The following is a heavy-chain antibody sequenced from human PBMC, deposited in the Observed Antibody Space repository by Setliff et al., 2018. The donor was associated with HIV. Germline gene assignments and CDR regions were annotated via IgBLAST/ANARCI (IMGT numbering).Heavy chain of an antibody. Sequence: PSETLSLTCTVSGGSISGHYWGWIRQPPGKGLEWIAYIFYTGSTNYNPSLKSRVTISVDTSKNQFFLKLSSVTAADTAVYYCVRGYCSSTTCYDDYYYMDVWGKGSTVTVS. J-gene: IGHJ6*03. CDR2: IFYTGST. CDR1: GGSISGHY. D-gene: IGHD2-2*01. V-gene: IGHV4-59*11. CDR3: VRGYCSSTTCYDDYYYMDV.